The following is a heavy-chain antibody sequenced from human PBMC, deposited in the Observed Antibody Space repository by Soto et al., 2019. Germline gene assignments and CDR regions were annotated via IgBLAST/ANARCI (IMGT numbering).Heavy chain of an antibody. CDR1: GFTFSSYT. J-gene: IGHJ6*02. D-gene: IGHD6-25*01. CDR2: ISTSSTYT. CDR3: ARDRLNGMDV. Sequence: GGSLRLSCAASGFTFSSYTMNWVRQAPGKGLEWVSSISTSSTYTYYADSVKGRFTISRDNAKNSLYLQMNSLRAEDTAVYYCARDRLNGMDVWGQGTTVTVSS. V-gene: IGHV3-21*01.